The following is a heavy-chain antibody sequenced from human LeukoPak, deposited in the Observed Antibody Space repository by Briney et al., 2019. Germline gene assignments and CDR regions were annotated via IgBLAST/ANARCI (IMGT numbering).Heavy chain of an antibody. Sequence: PSETLSLTCTVSGGSISGFYWGWIRQPPGKGLEWIGFIYYSGSANYNPSLKSRVTMSVDMSKNQFSLKLSSVTAADTAFYYCARDRDSGGWFDYWGQGAPAAVSS. CDR2: IYYSGSA. CDR3: ARDRDSGGWFDY. D-gene: IGHD6-19*01. CDR1: GGSISGFY. J-gene: IGHJ4*02. V-gene: IGHV4-59*01.